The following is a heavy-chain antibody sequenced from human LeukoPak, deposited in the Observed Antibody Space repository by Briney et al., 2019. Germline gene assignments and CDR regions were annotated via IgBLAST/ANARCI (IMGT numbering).Heavy chain of an antibody. J-gene: IGHJ4*02. V-gene: IGHV1-2*02. CDR2: INPSNGGT. D-gene: IGHD6-13*01. CDR3: ARGTHTHQLVHPFDH. CDR1: GYTFTDYY. Sequence: ASVKVSCKASGYTFTDYYMHWVRQAPGQGLQWMGWINPSNGGTNYEQEFQGRVTMTRDTSISTAYMELRSLRSDDTAVYYCARGTHTHQLVHPFDHRGQGTLVTVSS.